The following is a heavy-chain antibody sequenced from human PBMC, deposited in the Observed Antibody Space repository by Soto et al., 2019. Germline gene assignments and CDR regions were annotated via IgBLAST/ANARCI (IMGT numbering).Heavy chain of an antibody. CDR3: GKINEQWLSPGYFDY. J-gene: IGHJ4*02. V-gene: IGHV3-9*01. CDR1: GFTFDDYA. Sequence: EVQLVESGGGLVQPGRSLRLSCAASGFTFDDYAMHWVRQAPGKGLEWVSGISYNSESVAYADSVRGRFTISRDNAQNSLYLQMNSLRAEDTALYYCGKINEQWLSPGYFDYWGQGTLVTVSS. D-gene: IGHD6-19*01. CDR2: ISYNSESV.